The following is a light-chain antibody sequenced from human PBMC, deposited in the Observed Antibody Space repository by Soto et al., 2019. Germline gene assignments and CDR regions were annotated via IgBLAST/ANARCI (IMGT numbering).Light chain of an antibody. CDR2: GAS. V-gene: IGKV3-15*01. J-gene: IGKJ2*01. CDR3: QQYNNWPNT. CDR1: QSVSSN. Sequence: EIVMTQSPATLSVSPGERATLSCRASQSVSSNLAWYQQKPGQAPSLLIYGASTRATGIPARFSGSGSGTDFTLTISSLQSGDFAVYYCQQYNNWPNTFGQGTKLEIK.